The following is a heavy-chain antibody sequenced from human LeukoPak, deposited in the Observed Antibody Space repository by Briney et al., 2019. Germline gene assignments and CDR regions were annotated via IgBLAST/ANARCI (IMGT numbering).Heavy chain of an antibody. J-gene: IGHJ4*02. V-gene: IGHV3-20*04. D-gene: IGHD5-18*01. Sequence: PGGSLRLFCAASGFTFDDYGMSWVRQAPGKGLEWVSGINWNGGSTGYADSVKGRFTISRDNAKNSLYLQMNSLRAEDTAVYYCARDSGYSYGYGRYFDYWGQRTLVTVSS. CDR1: GFTFDDYG. CDR2: INWNGGST. CDR3: ARDSGYSYGYGRYFDY.